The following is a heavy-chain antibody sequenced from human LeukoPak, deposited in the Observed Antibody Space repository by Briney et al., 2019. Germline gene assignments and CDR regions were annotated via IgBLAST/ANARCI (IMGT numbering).Heavy chain of an antibody. CDR3: ARGRPHGNDY. CDR1: GFTFSSYG. J-gene: IGHJ4*02. CDR2: IASDGSST. Sequence: GGSLRLSCAASGFTFSSYGMNWVRQAPGKGLVWVSRIASDGSSTTYADSVKGRFSISRDNAKNTLYLQMNSLRVEDTAVYYCARGRPHGNDYWGQGTLVTVSS. D-gene: IGHD4-23*01. V-gene: IGHV3-74*01.